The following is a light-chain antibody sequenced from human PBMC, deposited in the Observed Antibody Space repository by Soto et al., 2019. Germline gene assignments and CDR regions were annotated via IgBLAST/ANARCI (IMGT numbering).Light chain of an antibody. CDR2: GNT. Sequence: QLVLTQPPSVSGAPGQRVTISCSGSSSNIGAGYDVHWYQQLPGTAPKLLIYGNTNRPSGVPDRFSASKSGTSASLAITGLQAEDEADYYCQSYDSSLSAVFGGGTKVTVL. J-gene: IGLJ2*01. V-gene: IGLV1-40*01. CDR1: SSNIGAGYD. CDR3: QSYDSSLSAV.